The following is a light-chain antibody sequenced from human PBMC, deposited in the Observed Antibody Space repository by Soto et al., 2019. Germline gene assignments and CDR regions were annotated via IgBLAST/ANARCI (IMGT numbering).Light chain of an antibody. V-gene: IGKV3-20*01. J-gene: IGKJ1*01. CDR1: QSVSTNY. CDR3: QQYGSSPPT. CDR2: GAS. Sequence: EIVLTQSPATLSLSPGERATLSCRASQSVSTNYLAWYQRKPGQAPRLLIYGASSRATGIPDRFSGSGSGTVFALTITILEPEDFAVYYCQQYGSSPPTFGQGTKVAIK.